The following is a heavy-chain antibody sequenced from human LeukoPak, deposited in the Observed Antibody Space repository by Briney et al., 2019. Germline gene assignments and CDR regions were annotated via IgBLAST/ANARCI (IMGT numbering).Heavy chain of an antibody. CDR3: ARDPGIAAAGTVGYFDS. V-gene: IGHV3-7*01. Sequence: GGSLRLSCAASGFTFSTYNMNWVRQAPGKGLEWVANIKQEGSARHYVDSVTGRFIISRDNAMNSLYLQMNSLRVEDTAVYYCARDPGIAAAGTVGYFDSWGQGILVTVSS. CDR1: GFTFSTYN. J-gene: IGHJ4*02. D-gene: IGHD6-13*01. CDR2: IKQEGSAR.